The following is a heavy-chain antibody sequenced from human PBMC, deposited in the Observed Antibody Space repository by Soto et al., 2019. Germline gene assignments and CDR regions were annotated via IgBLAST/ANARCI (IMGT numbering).Heavy chain of an antibody. CDR3: ARAFHHTIFGAYYYYGMDV. V-gene: IGHV4-30-2*01. Sequence: SETLSLTCAVSGGSISSGGYSWSWIRQPPGKGLEWIGYIYHSGSTYYNPSLKSRVTISVDRSKNQFSLKLSSVTAADTAVYYCARAFHHTIFGAYYYYGMDVWGQGTTSTVSS. CDR2: IYHSGST. D-gene: IGHD3-3*01. J-gene: IGHJ6*02. CDR1: GGSISSGGYS.